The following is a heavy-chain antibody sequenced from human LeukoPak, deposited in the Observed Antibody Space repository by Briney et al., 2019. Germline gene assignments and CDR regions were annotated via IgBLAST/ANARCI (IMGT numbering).Heavy chain of an antibody. CDR2: ISAYNDNT. V-gene: IGHV1-18*01. CDR3: ARGSKGVATHDDYYYYMDV. D-gene: IGHD5-12*01. Sequence: ASVKVSCKASGYTFTTYGISWVRQAPGQGLEWMGWISAYNDNTNYAQKLQGRVTMTTDTSTSTAYMELRSLRSDDTAVYYCARGSKGVATHDDYYYYMDVWGKGTTVTISS. J-gene: IGHJ6*03. CDR1: GYTFTTYG.